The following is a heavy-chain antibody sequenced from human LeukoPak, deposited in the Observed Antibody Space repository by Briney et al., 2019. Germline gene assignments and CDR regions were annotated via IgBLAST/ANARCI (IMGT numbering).Heavy chain of an antibody. CDR3: AKVVWEVTTNY. D-gene: IGHD4-17*01. CDR2: ISFSGNSS. V-gene: IGHV3-23*01. CDR1: ELTFSSYP. Sequence: PGVSLRLSCAASELTFSSYPMSWVRQAPGKGLEWVSAISFSGNSSYPADSVQGRFTISRDNSKKTLYLQMNNLRAEDTAVYYCAKVVWEVTTNYWGQGTLVAVSS. J-gene: IGHJ4*02.